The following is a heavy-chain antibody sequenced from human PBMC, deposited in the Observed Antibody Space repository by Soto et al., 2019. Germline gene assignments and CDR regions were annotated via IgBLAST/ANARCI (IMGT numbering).Heavy chain of an antibody. CDR1: GGSISSSSYY. Sequence: SDTLSLTCTVSGGSISSSSYYWGWIRQPPGKGLEWIGSIYYSGSTYYNPSLKSRVTISVDTSKNQFSLKLSSVTAADTAVYYCARHSRETLFDYWGQGTLVTVSS. CDR2: IYYSGST. CDR3: ARHSRETLFDY. J-gene: IGHJ4*02. V-gene: IGHV4-39*01.